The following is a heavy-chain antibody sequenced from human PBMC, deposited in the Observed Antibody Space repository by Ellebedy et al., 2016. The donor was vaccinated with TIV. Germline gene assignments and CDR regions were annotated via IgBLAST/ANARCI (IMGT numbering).Heavy chain of an antibody. J-gene: IGHJ6*02. CDR2: ISNDFSAI. Sequence: ETLSLTCAASGFTFSSYWMSWVRQAPGKGLEWVSYISNDFSAIYYADSVKGRFTISRDNAKNSLYLQMNSLRAEDTAVYYCARDGGRGYGMDVWGQGTTVTVSS. CDR1: GFTFSSYW. CDR3: ARDGGRGYGMDV. V-gene: IGHV3-48*04. D-gene: IGHD3-16*01.